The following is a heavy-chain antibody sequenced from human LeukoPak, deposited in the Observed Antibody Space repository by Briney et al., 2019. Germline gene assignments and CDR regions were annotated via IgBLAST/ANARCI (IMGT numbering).Heavy chain of an antibody. D-gene: IGHD6-19*01. Sequence: SETLSLTCTVSGGSISSYYWSWIRQPPGKGLEWIGYIYYSGSTNYNPSLKSRVTISVDTSKNQFSLKLSSVTAADTAVYYCARRRYSSGWYWFDPWAREPWSPSPQ. J-gene: IGHJ5*02. CDR3: ARRRYSSGWYWFDP. CDR1: GGSISSYY. V-gene: IGHV4-59*08. CDR2: IYYSGST.